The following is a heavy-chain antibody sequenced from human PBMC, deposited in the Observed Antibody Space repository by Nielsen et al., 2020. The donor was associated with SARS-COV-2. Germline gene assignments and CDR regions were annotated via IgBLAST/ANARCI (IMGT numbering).Heavy chain of an antibody. CDR1: GGSISSYY. D-gene: IGHD4-17*01. V-gene: IGHV4-59*01. CDR3: ARLTVTTSVCDY. J-gene: IGHJ4*02. CDR2: IYYSGST. Sequence: SETLSLTCTVSGGSISSYYWSWIRQPPGKGLEWIGYIYYSGSTNYNPSLKSRVTISVDTSTNQFSLKLSSVTAADTAVYYCARLTVTTSVCDYWGQGTLVTVSS.